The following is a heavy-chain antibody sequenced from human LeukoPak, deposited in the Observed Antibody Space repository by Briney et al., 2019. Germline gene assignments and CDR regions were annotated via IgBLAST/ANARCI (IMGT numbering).Heavy chain of an antibody. D-gene: IGHD3-16*01. Sequence: GGSLRLSCTASGFTFGDYAMSWVRQAPGKGLEWVGFIRSNVYGGTTDYAASVKGRFTISRDGSKSIAYLQMNSLKTEDTAVYYCTRGGGGDPVDYWGQGALVTVSS. V-gene: IGHV3-49*04. CDR3: TRGGGGDPVDY. CDR1: GFTFGDYA. J-gene: IGHJ4*02. CDR2: IRSNVYGGTT.